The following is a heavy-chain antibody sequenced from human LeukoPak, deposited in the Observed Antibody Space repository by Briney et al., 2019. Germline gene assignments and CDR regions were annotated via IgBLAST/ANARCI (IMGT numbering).Heavy chain of an antibody. J-gene: IGHJ4*02. D-gene: IGHD3-10*01. V-gene: IGHV3-48*02. Sequence: GGSLRLSCAASGFTFSSYSVHWIRQAPGKGLEWISYISRGRSTIYYADSVKGRFTISRDNAKNSLYLQMNSLRDEDTAVYYCARDASGTSDYWGQGTLVTVSS. CDR3: ARDASGTSDY. CDR2: ISRGRSTI. CDR1: GFTFSSYS.